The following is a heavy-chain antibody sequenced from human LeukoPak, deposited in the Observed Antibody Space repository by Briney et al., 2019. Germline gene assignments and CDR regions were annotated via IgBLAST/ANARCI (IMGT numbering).Heavy chain of an antibody. CDR1: LESFRTYY. V-gene: IGHV4-34*01. Sequence: SDTLSLTCAVYLESFRTYYWNWVRQSPGKGLEWIGEINHSGSTNYEPSLKSRVTISADTSKNQFPLKLSSVTAADTAVYYCARGGFWGSGRAFDVWGQGTMVTVSS. D-gene: IGHD7-27*01. CDR3: ARGGFWGSGRAFDV. CDR2: INHSGST. J-gene: IGHJ3*01.